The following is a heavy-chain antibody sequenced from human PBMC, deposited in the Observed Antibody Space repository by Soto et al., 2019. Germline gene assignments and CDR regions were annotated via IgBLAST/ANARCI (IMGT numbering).Heavy chain of an antibody. CDR1: GASVSSNSAA. V-gene: IGHV6-1*01. J-gene: IGHJ6*02. Sequence: SQTLSLTCAISGASVSSNSAAWNWIRQSPSRGLEWLGRTYYRSKWYNDYAVSVKSRITINPDTSKNQFSLQLNSVTPEDTAVYYCARDDVVPAARYYYYGMDVWGQGTTVSVSS. D-gene: IGHD2-2*01. CDR2: TYYRSKWYN. CDR3: ARDDVVPAARYYYYGMDV.